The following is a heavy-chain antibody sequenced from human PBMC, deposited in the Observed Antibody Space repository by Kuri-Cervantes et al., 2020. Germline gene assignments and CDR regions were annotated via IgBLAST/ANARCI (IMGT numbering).Heavy chain of an antibody. V-gene: IGHV1-2*04. CDR1: GYTFTSYG. CDR3: ARETDYGDYVNFDY. Sequence: ASVKASCKASGYTFTSYGISWVRQAPGQGLEWMGWINPNSGGTNYAQKFQGWVTMTRDTSISTAYMELSRLRSDDTAVYYCARETDYGDYVNFDYWGQGTLVTVSS. CDR2: INPNSGGT. D-gene: IGHD4-17*01. J-gene: IGHJ4*02.